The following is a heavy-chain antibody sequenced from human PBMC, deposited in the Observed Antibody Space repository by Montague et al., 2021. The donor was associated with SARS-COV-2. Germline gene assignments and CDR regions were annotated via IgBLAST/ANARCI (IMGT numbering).Heavy chain of an antibody. D-gene: IGHD1-1*01. V-gene: IGHV4-39*01. CDR1: GGSISSSSYY. CDR2: IYYSGST. Sequence: SETLSLTCSVSGGSISSSSYYWGWIRQSPGKGLEWIGSIYYSGSTYYNPSLKSRVTISVDTSKKQFSLKVTPVTAADTAVYYCARQAQLFHRATDYYDMDVWGQGITVTVSS. CDR3: ARQAQLFHRATDYYDMDV. J-gene: IGHJ6*02.